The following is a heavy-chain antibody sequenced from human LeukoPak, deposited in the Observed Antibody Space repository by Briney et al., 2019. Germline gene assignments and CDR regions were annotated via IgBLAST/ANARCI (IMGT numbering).Heavy chain of an antibody. CDR2: ISGSGGST. Sequence: PGGSLRLSCAASGFTFSSYWMSWVRQAPGKGLEWVSAISGSGGSTYYADSVRGRFTISRDNSKNTLYLQMNSLRAEDTAVYYCATHAVAGTLGAFDIWGQGTVVTVSA. V-gene: IGHV3-23*01. D-gene: IGHD6-19*01. CDR1: GFTFSSYW. J-gene: IGHJ3*02. CDR3: ATHAVAGTLGAFDI.